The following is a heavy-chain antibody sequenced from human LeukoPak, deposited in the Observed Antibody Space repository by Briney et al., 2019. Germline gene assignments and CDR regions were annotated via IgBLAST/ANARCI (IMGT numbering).Heavy chain of an antibody. J-gene: IGHJ4*02. D-gene: IGHD1-26*01. CDR1: GYTFTSYA. CDR2: IDPNTGGT. CDR3: ASLYDIVGTTVDY. Sequence: GASVKVSCKASGYTFTSYAMHWVRQAPGQGLEWMGRIDPNTGGTKSAKNFQGRVTMTRDTPNSTAYMALSGLRSDDTAVYYCASLYDIVGTTVDYWGQGTLVTVSS. V-gene: IGHV1-2*06.